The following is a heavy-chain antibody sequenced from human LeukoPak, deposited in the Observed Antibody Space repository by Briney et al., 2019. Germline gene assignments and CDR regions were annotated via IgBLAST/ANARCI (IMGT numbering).Heavy chain of an antibody. D-gene: IGHD1-26*01. CDR1: GYNLPTYR. Sequence: GESLKISCKASGYNLPTYRVAWVRQMPGKGLEWMGIIYPGDSDTRYSPSFQGQVTISADKSISTAYLQWSSLKASDTAMYYCARHKWELDYWGQGTLVTVSS. J-gene: IGHJ4*02. V-gene: IGHV5-51*01. CDR3: ARHKWELDY. CDR2: IYPGDSDT.